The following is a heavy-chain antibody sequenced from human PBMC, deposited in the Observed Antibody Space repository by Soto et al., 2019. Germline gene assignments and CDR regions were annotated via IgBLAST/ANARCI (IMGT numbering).Heavy chain of an antibody. CDR1: GFTFSSYA. J-gene: IGHJ3*02. Sequence: PGGSLRLSCAASGFTFSSYAMSWVRQAPGKGLEWVSAISGSGGSTYYADSVKGRFTISRDNSKNTLYLQMNSLRAEDTAVYYCAKDRDDCWSGYYTARDAFDIWGQGTMVTVSS. CDR3: AKDRDDCWSGYYTARDAFDI. CDR2: ISGSGGST. V-gene: IGHV3-23*01. D-gene: IGHD3-3*01.